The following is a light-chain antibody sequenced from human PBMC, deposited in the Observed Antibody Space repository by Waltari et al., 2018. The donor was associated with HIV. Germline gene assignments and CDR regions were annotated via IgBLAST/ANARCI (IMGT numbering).Light chain of an antibody. CDR2: AAS. Sequence: DLQMTQSPSSLSASVGDRVTITCRASQSISSYLNWYQQKPGKAPKLLIYAASSLQSGVPSRFSGSGSGTDFTLSISSLQPEDFATYYCQQSYSTPPFTFGQGTKMKI. V-gene: IGKV1-39*01. CDR3: QQSYSTPPFT. J-gene: IGKJ2*01. CDR1: QSISSY.